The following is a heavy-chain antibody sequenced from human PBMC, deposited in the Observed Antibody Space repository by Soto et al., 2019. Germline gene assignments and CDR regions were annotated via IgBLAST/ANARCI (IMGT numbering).Heavy chain of an antibody. D-gene: IGHD2-15*01. CDR1: GFTFSNAW. J-gene: IGHJ4*02. Sequence: PGGSLRLSCAASGFTFSNAWMSWVRQAPGKGLEWVGRIKSKTDGGTTDYAAPVKGRFTISRDDSKNTLYLQMNSLKTEDTAVYYCTTDPSGGSCCFDYWGQGTLVTVSS. V-gene: IGHV3-15*01. CDR3: TTDPSGGSCCFDY. CDR2: IKSKTDGGTT.